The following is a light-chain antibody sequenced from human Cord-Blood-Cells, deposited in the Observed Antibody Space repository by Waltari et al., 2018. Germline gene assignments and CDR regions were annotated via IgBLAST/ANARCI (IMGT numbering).Light chain of an antibody. CDR2: LGS. CDR3: MQALQTPT. Sequence: DSVMTQSPLSLPVTPGEPASISCRSSQSHLHSNGYNYLDWYLQKQGQSPQLLIYLGSNRASGVPDRFSGSGSGTDFTLKISRVEAEDVGVYYCMQALQTPTFGQGTKVEIK. CDR1: QSHLHSNGYNY. V-gene: IGKV2-28*01. J-gene: IGKJ1*01.